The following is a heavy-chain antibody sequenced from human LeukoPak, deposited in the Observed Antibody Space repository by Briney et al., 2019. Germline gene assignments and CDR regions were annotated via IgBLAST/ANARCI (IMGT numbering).Heavy chain of an antibody. CDR3: ARSPYCSSAYCPFDL. D-gene: IGHD2-2*01. V-gene: IGHV1-46*01. CDR2: MNPGGGST. J-gene: IGHJ5*02. Sequence: ASVKVSCKASGYTFTNYYMHWVRQTPGQGLEWMAIMNPGGGSTTYAQKLQGRATMTRDTSADTSTTTVYMELNSLRSEDTAVYYCARSPYCSSAYCPFDLWGQGTLVTVSS. CDR1: GYTFTNYY.